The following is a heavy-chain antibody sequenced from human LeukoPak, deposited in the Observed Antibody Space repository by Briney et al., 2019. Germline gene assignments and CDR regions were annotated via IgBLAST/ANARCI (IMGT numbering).Heavy chain of an antibody. J-gene: IGHJ4*02. D-gene: IGHD3-22*01. CDR2: IIPIFGTA. CDR1: GGTFSSYA. Sequence: GASVKVSCKASGGTFSSYAISWVRQAPGQGLEWMGGIIPIFGTANYAQKFQGRVTITADESTSTAYMELSSLRSEDTAVYYCARAQYYYDSSGYYLAPDYWGQGTLVTVSS. CDR3: ARAQYYYDSSGYYLAPDY. V-gene: IGHV1-69*13.